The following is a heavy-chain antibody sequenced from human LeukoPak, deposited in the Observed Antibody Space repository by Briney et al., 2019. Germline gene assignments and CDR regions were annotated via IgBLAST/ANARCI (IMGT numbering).Heavy chain of an antibody. CDR2: INWNGGST. D-gene: IGHD2-15*01. Sequence: PGGSLRLSCAASGFTFDDYGMSWVRQAPGKGLEWVSGINWNGGSTGYADSVKGRFTISRDNAKNSLYLQMNSLRAEDTAVYYCASRKQWDMIDYWGQGTLVTVSS. CDR1: GFTFDDYG. J-gene: IGHJ4*02. V-gene: IGHV3-20*04. CDR3: ASRKQWDMIDY.